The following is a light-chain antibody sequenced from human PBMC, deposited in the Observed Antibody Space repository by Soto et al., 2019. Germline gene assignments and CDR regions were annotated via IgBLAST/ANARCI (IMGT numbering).Light chain of an antibody. CDR2: GTT. Sequence: QAVVTQPPSVSGAPGQRITISCTGSPSNIGAGFDVHWYQQFPGTAPKLLTYGTTSRPSGVPDRFSGSQSGTSASLAITGLQAGDEADYYCQSYDTSLSGAWVFGGGTQLTVL. CDR1: PSNIGAGFD. CDR3: QSYDTSLSGAWV. J-gene: IGLJ3*02. V-gene: IGLV1-40*01.